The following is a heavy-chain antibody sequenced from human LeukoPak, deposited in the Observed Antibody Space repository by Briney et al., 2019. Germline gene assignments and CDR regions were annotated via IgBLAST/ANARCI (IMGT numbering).Heavy chain of an antibody. CDR2: IYPGDSDI. CDR1: GYSFTSSW. D-gene: IGHD5-18*01. V-gene: IGHV5-51*01. CDR3: ARPRGYNYGTYFDY. Sequence: GESLKISCKGSGYSFTSSWIGWLRQMPGKGLEWMGIIYPGDSDIKYSPSFLGQVTISADKSISTAYLQWSSLKASDTAMYYCARPRGYNYGTYFDYWGQGTLVTVSS. J-gene: IGHJ4*02.